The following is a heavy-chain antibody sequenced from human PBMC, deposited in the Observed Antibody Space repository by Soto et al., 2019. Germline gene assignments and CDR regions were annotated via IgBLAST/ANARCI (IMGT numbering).Heavy chain of an antibody. CDR3: AKNTGATDGFNGLDV. CDR2: IIPIFSSA. Sequence: SVKVSCKASGGSFTSHAISWVRQALGQGLEWLGGIIPIFSSANYAQKFQGRVTITADESLSTTYMELSSLTPEDTAIYYCAKNTGATDGFNGLDVWGQGTTVTVSS. D-gene: IGHD5-12*01. J-gene: IGHJ6*02. V-gene: IGHV1-69*13. CDR1: GGSFTSHA.